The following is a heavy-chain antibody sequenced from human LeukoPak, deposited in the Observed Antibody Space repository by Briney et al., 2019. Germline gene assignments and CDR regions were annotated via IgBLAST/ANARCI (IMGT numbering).Heavy chain of an antibody. CDR3: AKGIAVAGNYYFDY. D-gene: IGHD6-19*01. J-gene: IGHJ4*02. V-gene: IGHV3-23*01. Sequence: GGSLRLPCAASGITFSSYAMSWVRQAPGKGLEWVSTISRSGGSTYYADSVKGRFTISRDNSKNTLYLQMNSLRAEDTAVYYCAKGIAVAGNYYFDYWGQGTLVTVSS. CDR1: GITFSSYA. CDR2: ISRSGGST.